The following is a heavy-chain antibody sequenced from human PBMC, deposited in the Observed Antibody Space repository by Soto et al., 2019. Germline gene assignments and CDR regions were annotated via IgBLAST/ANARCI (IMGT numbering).Heavy chain of an antibody. V-gene: IGHV4-39*01. Sequence: SETLSLTCTVSGGSIISSSYYWVLIRQPPGKGLEWIGSIYYSGSTYYNPSLKSRVTISVDTSKNQFSLKLSSVTAADTAVYYCAGGGSIVVAARRLMDVWGKGTTVTVSS. CDR3: AGGGSIVVAARRLMDV. J-gene: IGHJ6*03. CDR1: GGSIISSSYY. CDR2: IYYSGST. D-gene: IGHD3-22*01.